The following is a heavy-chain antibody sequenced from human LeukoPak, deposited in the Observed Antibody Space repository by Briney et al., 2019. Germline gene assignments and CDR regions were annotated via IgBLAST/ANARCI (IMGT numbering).Heavy chain of an antibody. Sequence: PGGSLRLSCAASGFTLSSYSMNWVRQAPGKGLEWVSSISSSSSYIYYADSVKGRFTISRDNAKNSLFLQMNSLRAEDTAVYYCAKVPAAIFGYFDYWGQGTLVTVSS. J-gene: IGHJ4*02. V-gene: IGHV3-21*01. D-gene: IGHD2-2*01. CDR3: AKVPAAIFGYFDY. CDR1: GFTLSSYS. CDR2: ISSSSSYI.